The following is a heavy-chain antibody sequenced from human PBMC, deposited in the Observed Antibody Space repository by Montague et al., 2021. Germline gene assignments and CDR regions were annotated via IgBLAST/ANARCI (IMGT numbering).Heavy chain of an antibody. CDR3: ARVFSSWYVGWFDP. CDR2: IYYSGNS. V-gene: IGHV4-39*07. D-gene: IGHD6-13*01. J-gene: IGHJ5*02. Sequence: SETLSLTCSVSGDSVRCGIYHWGWTRQSPGKGLEWIGSIYYSGNSFYQPSLKSRITMAVDTSKNQFSLKLSSVTAADTAIYYCARVFSSWYVGWFDPWGQGTLVTVSS. CDR1: GDSVRCGIYH.